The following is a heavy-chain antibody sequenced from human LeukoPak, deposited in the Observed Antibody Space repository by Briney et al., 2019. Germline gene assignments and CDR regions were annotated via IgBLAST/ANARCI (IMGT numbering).Heavy chain of an antibody. D-gene: IGHD5-18*01. CDR3: AREGTAMVSFDY. Sequence: GGSLRLSCAASGFTFSSYEMNWVRQAPGKGLEWVSYISSGGNTIYYADSVKGRFTISRDNAKNSLYQQMNSLRAEDTAVYYCAREGTAMVSFDYWGQGTLVTVSS. J-gene: IGHJ4*02. CDR1: GFTFSSYE. CDR2: ISSGGNTI. V-gene: IGHV3-48*03.